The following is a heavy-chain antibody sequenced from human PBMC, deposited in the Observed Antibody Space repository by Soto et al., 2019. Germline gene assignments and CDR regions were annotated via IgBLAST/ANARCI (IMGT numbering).Heavy chain of an antibody. J-gene: IGHJ6*02. CDR3: AIVASGIVGASPYYYYGMDV. Sequence: PGGSLRLSCAASGFTFSSYWMHWVRQAPGKGLVWVSRINSDGSSTSYADSVKGRFTISRDNAKNTLYLQMNSLRAEDTVVYYCAIVASGIVGASPYYYYGMDVWGQGTTVTVSS. CDR1: GFTFSSYW. D-gene: IGHD1-26*01. CDR2: INSDGSST. V-gene: IGHV3-74*01.